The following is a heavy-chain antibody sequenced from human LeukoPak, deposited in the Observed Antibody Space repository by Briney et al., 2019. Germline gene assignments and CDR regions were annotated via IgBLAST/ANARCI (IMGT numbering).Heavy chain of an antibody. Sequence: SVTVSCKASGYTFTSYGISWVRQAPGQGLEWMGGIIPIFGTANYAQKFQGRVTITADESTSTAYMELSSLRSEDTAVYYCARAITVYYYYGMDVWGQGTTVTVSS. CDR2: IIPIFGTA. V-gene: IGHV1-69*13. CDR3: ARAITVYYYYGMDV. D-gene: IGHD3-10*01. J-gene: IGHJ6*02. CDR1: GYTFTSYG.